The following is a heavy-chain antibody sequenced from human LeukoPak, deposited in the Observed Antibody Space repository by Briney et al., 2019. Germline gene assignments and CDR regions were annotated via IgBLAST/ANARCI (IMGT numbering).Heavy chain of an antibody. CDR2: IYSGGST. Sequence: GGSLRLSCAASGFTVSSNYMSWVRQAPGKGLEWVSVIYSGGSTYYADSVKGRFTISRDNSKNTLYLQMNSLRAEDTAVYYCARDNSYDSSGYKYYYYGMDVWGQGTTVTVSS. CDR1: GFTVSSNY. V-gene: IGHV3-53*01. CDR3: ARDNSYDSSGYKYYYYGMDV. J-gene: IGHJ6*02. D-gene: IGHD3-22*01.